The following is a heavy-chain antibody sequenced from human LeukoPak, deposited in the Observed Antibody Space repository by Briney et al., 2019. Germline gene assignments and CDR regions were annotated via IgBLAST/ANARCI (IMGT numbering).Heavy chain of an antibody. V-gene: IGHV3-48*04. D-gene: IGHD5-12*01. Sequence: GSLRLSCAASGFTFSSYGMHWVRQAPGKGLEWVSYISTSSTTMYYADSVKGRFTISRDNAKNSLYLQMNSLRAEDTAVYYCARAGSHRNSGYDYWGQGILVTVSS. J-gene: IGHJ4*02. CDR1: GFTFSSYG. CDR2: ISTSSTTM. CDR3: ARAGSHRNSGYDY.